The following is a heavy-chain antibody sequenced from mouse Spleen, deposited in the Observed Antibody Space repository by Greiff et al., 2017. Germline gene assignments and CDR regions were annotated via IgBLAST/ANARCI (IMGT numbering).Heavy chain of an antibody. V-gene: IGHV1-82*01. Sequence: QVQLQQSGPELVKPGASVKISCKASGYAFSSSWMNWVKQRPGKGLEWIGRIYPGDGDTNYNGKFKGKATLTADKSSSTAYMQLSSLTSEDSAVYFCASSPNWTFAYWGQGTLVTVSA. D-gene: IGHD4-1*01. CDR1: GYAFSSSW. J-gene: IGHJ3*01. CDR3: ASSPNWTFAY. CDR2: IYPGDGDT.